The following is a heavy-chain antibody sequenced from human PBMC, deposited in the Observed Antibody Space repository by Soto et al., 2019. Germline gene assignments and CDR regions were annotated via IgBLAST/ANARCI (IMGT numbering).Heavy chain of an antibody. J-gene: IGHJ3*02. CDR2: ISAYNGNT. CDR1: GYTFTSYG. Sequence: ASVKVSCKASGYTFTSYGISWVRQAPGQGLEWMGWISAYNGNTNYAQKLQGRVTMTTDTSTSTAYMEPRSLRSDDTAVYYCARESLYSSGWDAFDIWGQGTMVTVSS. CDR3: ARESLYSSGWDAFDI. D-gene: IGHD6-19*01. V-gene: IGHV1-18*01.